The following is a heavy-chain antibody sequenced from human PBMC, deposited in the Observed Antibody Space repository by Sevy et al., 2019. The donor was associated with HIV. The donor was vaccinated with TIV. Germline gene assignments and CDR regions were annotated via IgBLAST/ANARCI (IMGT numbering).Heavy chain of an antibody. D-gene: IGHD3-16*01. V-gene: IGHV3-74*01. CDR1: GFSITSYW. CDR2: MNEDGSVT. Sequence: GGFLRLSCAGSGFSITSYWMHWVRQAPGKGLVWISRMNEDGSVTNHADSVRGRFTISRDNAKNTLYLQMNSLRVEDTAVYHCVKDFGGPTDYWGQGTLVTVSS. J-gene: IGHJ4*02. CDR3: VKDFGGPTDY.